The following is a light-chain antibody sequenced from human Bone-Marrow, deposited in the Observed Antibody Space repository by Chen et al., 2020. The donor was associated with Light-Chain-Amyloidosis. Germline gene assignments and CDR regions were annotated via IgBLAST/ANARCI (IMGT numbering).Light chain of an antibody. V-gene: IGLV2-14*01. CDR3: SSYTITNTLV. CDR2: EVT. Sequence: QSAPTHPASVPGSPGQSTTISCTGTSSDVGGDNHVSWYQQHPDKAPKLMIYEVTNRPSWAPDRFSGSKSDNTASLTISGLQTEDEADYFCSSYTITNTLVFGSGTRVTVL. CDR1: SSDVGGDNH. J-gene: IGLJ1*01.